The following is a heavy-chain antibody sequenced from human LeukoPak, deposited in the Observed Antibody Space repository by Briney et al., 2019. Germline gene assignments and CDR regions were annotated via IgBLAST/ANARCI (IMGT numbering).Heavy chain of an antibody. D-gene: IGHD3-22*01. CDR1: GHSFTSCD. CDR3: ARSPKYYYDSSGYYGMDV. CDR2: MNPNSGNT. J-gene: IGHJ6*02. Sequence: GASVKVSCKASGHSFTSCDINWVRQATGQGLEWMGWMNPNSGNTGYAQKFQGRVTMTRNTSISTAYMALSSLRSEDTAVYYCARSPKYYYDSSGYYGMDVWGQGTTVTVSS. V-gene: IGHV1-8*01.